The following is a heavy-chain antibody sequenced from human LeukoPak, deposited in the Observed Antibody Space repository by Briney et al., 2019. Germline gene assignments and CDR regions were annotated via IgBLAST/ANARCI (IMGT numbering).Heavy chain of an antibody. CDR3: ARWVYALDV. J-gene: IGHJ6*04. V-gene: IGHV4-59*11. D-gene: IGHD2-8*01. CDR1: GGSISSHY. CDR2: IYYSGST. Sequence: PSETLSLTCTVSGGSISSHYWSWIRQPPGKGLEWIGYIYYSGSTNYNPSLKSRVTISVDTSKNQFSLKLSSATAADTAVYYCARWVYALDVWGKGTTVTVSS.